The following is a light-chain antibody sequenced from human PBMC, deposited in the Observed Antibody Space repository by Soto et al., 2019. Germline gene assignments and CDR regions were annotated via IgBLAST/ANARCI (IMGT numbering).Light chain of an antibody. J-gene: IGLJ3*02. Sequence: QSVLTQPPSVSGAPGQRVTISCTGSSSNIGAGYDVHWYQQLPGTAPKLLICGNSNRPSGVPDRFSGSKSGTSASLAITGLQAEDEADYYCQSYDSSLSVWVFGGGTTLTVL. CDR2: GNS. CDR1: SSNIGAGYD. CDR3: QSYDSSLSVWV. V-gene: IGLV1-40*01.